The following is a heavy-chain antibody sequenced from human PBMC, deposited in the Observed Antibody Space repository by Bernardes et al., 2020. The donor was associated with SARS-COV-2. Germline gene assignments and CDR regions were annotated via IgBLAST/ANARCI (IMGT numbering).Heavy chain of an antibody. CDR2: ISAYNGYT. CDR3: ARGLISDCSGGRCYPDYGDYFDY. V-gene: IGHV1-18*01. Sequence: ASMKVSCKTSGYTFTAYVIIWVRQAPGQGLESMGWISAYNGYTNYVQKFQGRVTMTTDTSTSTAYMELRSLRSDDTAVYYCARGLISDCSGGRCYPDYGDYFDYWGQGPCSPSP. D-gene: IGHD2-15*01. J-gene: IGHJ4*02. CDR1: GYTFTAYV.